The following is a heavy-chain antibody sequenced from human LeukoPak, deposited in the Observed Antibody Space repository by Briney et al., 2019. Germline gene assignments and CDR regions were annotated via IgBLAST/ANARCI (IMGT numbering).Heavy chain of an antibody. CDR1: GGSISSGDYY. V-gene: IGHV4-30-4*01. CDR3: ARGGLDIVVVPAAQSWFDP. J-gene: IGHJ5*02. CDR2: IYYSGST. D-gene: IGHD2-2*01. Sequence: SETLSLTCTVSGGSISSGDYYWSWIRQPPGTGLEWIGYIYYSGSTYYNPSLKSRVTISVDTSKNQFSLKLSSVTAADTAVYYCARGGLDIVVVPAAQSWFDPWGQGTLVTVSS.